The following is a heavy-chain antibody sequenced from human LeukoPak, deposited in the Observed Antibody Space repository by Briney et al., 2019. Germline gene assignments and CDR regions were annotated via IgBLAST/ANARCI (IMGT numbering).Heavy chain of an antibody. V-gene: IGHV3-7*01. CDR3: ASFGVNWNGDY. CDR2: IKQDGSEK. D-gene: IGHD1-20*01. CDR1: GFTFSSYW. Sequence: PGGSLRLSCAASGFTFSSYWMHWVRQAPGKGLEWVANIKQDGSEKYYVDSVKGRFTISRDNAKNSLYLQMNSLRAEDTAVYYCASFGVNWNGDYWGQGTLVTVSS. J-gene: IGHJ4*02.